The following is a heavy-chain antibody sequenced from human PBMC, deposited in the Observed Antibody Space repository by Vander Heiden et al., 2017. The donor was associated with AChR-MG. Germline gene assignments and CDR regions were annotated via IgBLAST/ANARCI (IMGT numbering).Heavy chain of an antibody. D-gene: IGHD3-3*01. CDR1: GFSFKTYA. J-gene: IGHJ6*03. Sequence: EAQLSESGGGLVQPGGSLRLSCRGSGFSFKTYAMTWIRQAPGKGLEEVATIGSTGKNFYYADSVKGRFTISRDNDRDTLDLQMTGLRADDTALYHCVKGGERTFWTGYRFYYYMEVWGKGTMVTVSS. CDR3: VKGGERTFWTGYRFYYYMEV. CDR2: IGSTGKNF. V-gene: IGHV3-23*05.